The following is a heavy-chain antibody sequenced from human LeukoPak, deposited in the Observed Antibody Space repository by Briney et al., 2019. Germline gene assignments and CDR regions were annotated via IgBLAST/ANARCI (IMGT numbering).Heavy chain of an antibody. CDR1: GVSISSSNSY. V-gene: IGHV4-39*07. Sequence: PSETLSLTCTVSGVSISSSNSYWGWIRQPPGKGLEWIGSIYYSGNTYYNASLKSQVSISIDTSKNQFSLNLSSVTAADTAVYYCARGNSYYDSSDYFPWESFQHWGQGTLVTVSS. J-gene: IGHJ1*01. D-gene: IGHD3-22*01. CDR3: ARGNSYYDSSDYFPWESFQH. CDR2: IYYSGNT.